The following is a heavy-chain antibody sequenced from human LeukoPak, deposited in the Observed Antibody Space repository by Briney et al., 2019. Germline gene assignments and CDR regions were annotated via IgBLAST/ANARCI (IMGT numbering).Heavy chain of an antibody. CDR2: IYPGDSDT. CDR1: GYSFNTYW. J-gene: IGHJ6*03. Sequence: GESLKISCKGSGYSFNTYWIAWVRQMPGKGLEWMGMIYPGDSDTRYSPSFQGQVTISADKSIRTAYLQWSSLKASDTAVYYCARHYHYYMDVWAKGPTVTVSS. CDR3: ARHYHYYMDV. V-gene: IGHV5-51*01.